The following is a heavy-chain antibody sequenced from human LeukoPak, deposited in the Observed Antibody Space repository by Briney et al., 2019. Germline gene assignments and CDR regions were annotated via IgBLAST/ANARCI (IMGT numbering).Heavy chain of an antibody. J-gene: IGHJ4*02. Sequence: GGSLRLSCAASGFTFSSYWMHWVRQAPGKGLEWVAVISYDGSNKYYADSVKGRFTISRDNSKNTLYLQMNSLRAEDMAVYYCAKDGYSSGWYSKPANFDYWGQGTLVTVSS. CDR1: GFTFSSYW. CDR2: ISYDGSNK. V-gene: IGHV3-30*18. D-gene: IGHD6-19*01. CDR3: AKDGYSSGWYSKPANFDY.